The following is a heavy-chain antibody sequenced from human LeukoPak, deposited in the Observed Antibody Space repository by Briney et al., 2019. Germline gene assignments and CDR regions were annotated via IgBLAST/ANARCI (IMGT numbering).Heavy chain of an antibody. D-gene: IGHD2-15*01. Sequence: GGSLRLSCAASGFTFSSYAMSLVRQAPGKGLEWVSAISGSGGSTYYADSVKGRFTISRDNSKNTLYLQMNSLRAEDTAVYYCAKKMGYCSGGSCYSDYWGQGTLVAVSS. CDR2: ISGSGGST. CDR1: GFTFSSYA. J-gene: IGHJ4*02. CDR3: AKKMGYCSGGSCYSDY. V-gene: IGHV3-23*01.